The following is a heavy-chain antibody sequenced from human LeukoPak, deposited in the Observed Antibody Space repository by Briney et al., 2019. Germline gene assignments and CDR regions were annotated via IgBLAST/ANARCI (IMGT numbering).Heavy chain of an antibody. CDR1: GYTFTGYY. Sequence: GASVKVSCKASGYTFTGYYMHWVRQAPGQGLEWMGWINPNSGGTNYAQKFQGRVTMTRDTSISTAYMELSRLRSDDTAVYYCAREMGPRRIQLWFGYWGQGTLVTVSS. V-gene: IGHV1-2*02. CDR3: AREMGPRRIQLWFGY. D-gene: IGHD5-18*01. CDR2: INPNSGGT. J-gene: IGHJ4*02.